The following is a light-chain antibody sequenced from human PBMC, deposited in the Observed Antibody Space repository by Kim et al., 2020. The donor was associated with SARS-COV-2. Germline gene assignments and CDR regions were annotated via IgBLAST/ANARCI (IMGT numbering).Light chain of an antibody. CDR2: DVT. J-gene: IGLJ2*01. Sequence: GQSVTISCTGSSSDIGSYDYVSWNQQYPGKAPKLIIYDVTKRPSGVPDRFSGSKSANTASLTVSGLQAVDEADYYCSSYAGSNNGVFGGGTQLTVL. V-gene: IGLV2-8*01. CDR3: SSYAGSNNGV. CDR1: SSDIGSYDY.